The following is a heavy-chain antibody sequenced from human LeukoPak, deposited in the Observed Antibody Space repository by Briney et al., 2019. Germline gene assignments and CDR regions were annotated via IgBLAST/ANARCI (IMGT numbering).Heavy chain of an antibody. J-gene: IGHJ5*02. CDR2: IKQDGTEK. Sequence: PGGSLRLSCAASGFIFSDYWMSWVRQAPGKGLEWVANIKQDGTEKNYLDSVKGRFILSRDNAKNSLYLQLNFLRAVDTAVYYCARDSRRVGATGGCDLWGQGTLVTVSS. V-gene: IGHV3-7*03. CDR3: ARDSRRVGATGGCDL. D-gene: IGHD1-26*01. CDR1: GFIFSDYW.